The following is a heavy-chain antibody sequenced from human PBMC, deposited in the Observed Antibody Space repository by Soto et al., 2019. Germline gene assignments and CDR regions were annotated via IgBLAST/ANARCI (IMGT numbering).Heavy chain of an antibody. CDR1: GFTFSSYS. Sequence: GGSLRLSCAASGFTFSSYSMNWVRQAPGKGLEWVSSISSSSSYIYYADSVKGRFTISRDNAKNSLYLQMNSLRAEDTAVYYCARDWGLSRIAAADTAYGIDVWGQGTTVTVSS. CDR3: ARDWGLSRIAAADTAYGIDV. D-gene: IGHD6-13*01. CDR2: ISSSSSYI. J-gene: IGHJ6*02. V-gene: IGHV3-21*01.